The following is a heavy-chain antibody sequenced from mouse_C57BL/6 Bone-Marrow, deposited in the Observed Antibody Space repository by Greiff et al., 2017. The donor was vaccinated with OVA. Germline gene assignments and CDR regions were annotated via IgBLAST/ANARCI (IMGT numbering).Heavy chain of an antibody. D-gene: IGHD2-14*01. Sequence: DVQLVESGGGLVQPGGSLSLSCAASGFTFTDYYMSWVRQPPGQALEWLGFIRNKANGYTTEYSASVKGRFTISRDNSQSILYLQMNALRAEDSATYYCARSPPYYRMDYWGQGTSVTVSS. CDR3: ARSPPYYRMDY. CDR2: IRNKANGYTT. CDR1: GFTFTDYY. J-gene: IGHJ4*01. V-gene: IGHV7-3*01.